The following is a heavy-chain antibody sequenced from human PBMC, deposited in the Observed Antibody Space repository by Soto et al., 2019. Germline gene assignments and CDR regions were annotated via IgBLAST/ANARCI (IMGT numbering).Heavy chain of an antibody. V-gene: IGHV3-11*06. CDR2: ISINSNHK. D-gene: IGHD2-21*01. CDR3: VRGGGGGQFDY. J-gene: IGHJ4*02. CDR1: GFTFSDFY. Sequence: GGSMRLSCAASGFTFSDFYMTWVRQAPGKGLEWLSYISINSNHKEYGDSVKGRHTISRDNAKNSLYLQMNSLRADDTAVYYCVRGGGGGQFDYWGQGTLVTVSS.